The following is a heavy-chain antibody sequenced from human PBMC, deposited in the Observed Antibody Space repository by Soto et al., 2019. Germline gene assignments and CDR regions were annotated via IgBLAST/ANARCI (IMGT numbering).Heavy chain of an antibody. Sequence: QVQLQESGPGLVKPSQTLSLTCTVSGDSVSGGYYWSWVRQRPRKGLEGMGYVSPVGTPYSSPSLNSRVPISIATSKNQLSLEVRSVTAADTAVYYCARDRGSYGMDVWGQGTTVTVSS. CDR2: VSPVGTP. CDR3: ARDRGSYGMDV. CDR1: GDSVSGGYY. V-gene: IGHV4-31*03. J-gene: IGHJ6*02.